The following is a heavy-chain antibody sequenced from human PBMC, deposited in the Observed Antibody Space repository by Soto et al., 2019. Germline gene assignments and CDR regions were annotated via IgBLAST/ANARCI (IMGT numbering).Heavy chain of an antibody. CDR3: AHAVEYGDYEYFQH. J-gene: IGHJ1*01. CDR2: IYWDDDK. CDR1: GFSLSTSGVG. V-gene: IGHV2-5*02. Sequence: SGPTLVNPTQTLTLTCTFSGFSLSTSGVGVGWIRQPPGKALEWLALIYWDDDKRYSPSLKSRHTITKDTSKNQVVLTMTNMDPVDTATYYRAHAVEYGDYEYFQHWGQGTLVTVSS. D-gene: IGHD4-17*01.